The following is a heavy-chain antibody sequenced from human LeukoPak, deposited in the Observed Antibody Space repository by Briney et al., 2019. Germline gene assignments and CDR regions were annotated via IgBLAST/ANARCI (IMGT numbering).Heavy chain of an antibody. J-gene: IGHJ4*02. CDR1: GGSVSDSNW. CDR2: IYYSGNT. CDR3: ARQTGSGLFILP. D-gene: IGHD3/OR15-3a*01. Sequence: PSETLSLTCSISGGSVSDSNWWGWIRQPPGKGLEWIGSIYYSGNTYYNASLKSQVSISIDTSKNQFSLRLTSVTAADTAVYYCARQTGSGLFILPGGQGTLVTVSS. V-gene: IGHV4-39*01.